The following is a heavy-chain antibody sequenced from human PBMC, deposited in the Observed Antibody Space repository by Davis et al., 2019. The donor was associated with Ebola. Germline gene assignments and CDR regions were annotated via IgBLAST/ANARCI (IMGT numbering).Heavy chain of an antibody. CDR2: IYYSGST. D-gene: IGHD3-16*01. CDR3: ARRFGGVKGH. Sequence: SETLSLTCTVSGGSISSYYWSWIRQPPGKGLEWIGYIYYSGSTNYNPSLKSRVTISVDTSKNQFSLKLSSVTAADTAVYYCARRFGGVKGHWGQGTLVTVSS. CDR1: GGSISSYY. J-gene: IGHJ4*02. V-gene: IGHV4-59*01.